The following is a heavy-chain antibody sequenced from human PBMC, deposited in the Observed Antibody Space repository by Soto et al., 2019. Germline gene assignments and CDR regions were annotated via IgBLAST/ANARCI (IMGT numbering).Heavy chain of an antibody. CDR2: ISSSGDNT. CDR3: AKAGDYSNLHHFDY. V-gene: IGHV3-23*01. Sequence: PGGSLRLSCAASGFTFSYYSMSWVRQAPGKGLEWVSTISSSGDNTYFADSVKGRFTISRDNSKNTLSLQMNSLRAEDTALYYCAKAGDYSNLHHFDYWGQGTLVTVSS. J-gene: IGHJ4*02. D-gene: IGHD6-13*01. CDR1: GFTFSYYS.